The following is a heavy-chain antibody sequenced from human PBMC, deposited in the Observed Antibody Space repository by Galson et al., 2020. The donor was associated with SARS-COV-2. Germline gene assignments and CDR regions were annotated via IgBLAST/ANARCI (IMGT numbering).Heavy chain of an antibody. V-gene: IGHV4-38-2*02. CDR2: FYPSDTT. CDR1: VYSVSTTNY. CDR3: ARQGVNMIVLVTVPGWYFDL. Sequence: SETLSLTCTVSVYSVSTTNYWGRVRQPPGRGLEWIGSFYPSDTTYYNPSPKSRVTISVDTSKNQFSLRLDSVTAADTALYYCARQGVNMIVLVTVPGWYFDLWGRGTLVTVSS. J-gene: IGHJ2*01. D-gene: IGHD3-22*01.